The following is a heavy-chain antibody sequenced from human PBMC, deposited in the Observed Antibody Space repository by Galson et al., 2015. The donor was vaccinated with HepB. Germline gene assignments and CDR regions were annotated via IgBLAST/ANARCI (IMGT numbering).Heavy chain of an antibody. CDR2: INAGIGNT. V-gene: IGHV1-3*01. D-gene: IGHD2-15*01. J-gene: IGHJ5*02. CDR3: ARGPDCSGGSCYLGWFDP. CDR1: GYTFSSYG. Sequence: SVKVSCKASGYTFSSYGIHWMRQAPGQRPEWMGWINAGIGNTKYSQKFQVRVTITRDTSATTGYMELSSLRSEDTAVYYCARGPDCSGGSCYLGWFDPWGQGTLVTVSS.